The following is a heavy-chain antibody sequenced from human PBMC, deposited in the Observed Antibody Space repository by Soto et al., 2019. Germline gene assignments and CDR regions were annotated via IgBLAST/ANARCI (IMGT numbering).Heavy chain of an antibody. CDR3: AVSPGRGYSYGFFDY. CDR2: IIPIFGTA. CDR1: GGTFSSYA. V-gene: IGHV1-69*06. Sequence: QVQLVQSGAEVKKPGSSVKVSCKASGGTFSSYAISWVRQAPGQGLEWMGGIIPIFGTANYAQKFPGRVTITADKASSTAYMELSSLRSEDTAVYYCAVSPGRGYSYGFFDYWGQGTLVTVSS. J-gene: IGHJ4*02. D-gene: IGHD5-18*01.